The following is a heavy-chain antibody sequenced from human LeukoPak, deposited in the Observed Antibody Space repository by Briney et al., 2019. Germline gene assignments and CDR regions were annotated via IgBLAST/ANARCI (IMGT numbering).Heavy chain of an antibody. CDR2: ISSSSSTI. Sequence: QAGGSLRLSCAASGFTFSSYSMNWVRQAPGKGLEWVSYISSSSSTIYYADSVKGRFTISRDNAKNSLHLQMNSLRAEDTAVYYCARASTGYSSGWYPNWFDPWGQGTLVTVSS. D-gene: IGHD6-19*01. V-gene: IGHV3-48*01. J-gene: IGHJ5*02. CDR3: ARASTGYSSGWYPNWFDP. CDR1: GFTFSSYS.